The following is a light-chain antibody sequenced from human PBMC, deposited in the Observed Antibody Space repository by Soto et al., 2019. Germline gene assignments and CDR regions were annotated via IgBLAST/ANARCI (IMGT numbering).Light chain of an antibody. CDR2: GAS. CDR1: QSISSSF. V-gene: IGKV3-20*01. Sequence: EIVLTQSPGILSLSPGERASLSCGASQSISSSFLAWYQQKPGQAPRLLIYGASSRATGIPDRFSGTGSETDFTLTISRLEPEDFAVYYCQQYDNSPITFGLGTRLEIK. CDR3: QQYDNSPIT. J-gene: IGKJ5*01.